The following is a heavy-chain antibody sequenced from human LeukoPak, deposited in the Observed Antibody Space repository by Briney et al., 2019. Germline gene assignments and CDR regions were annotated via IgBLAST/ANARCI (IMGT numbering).Heavy chain of an antibody. CDR2: INPSGGST. Sequence: ASVKVSCKASGYTFTSYYMHWVRQAPGQGLEWMGIINPSGGSTSYAQKFQGRVTMTRDTSTSTVYMELRSLRSDDTAVYYCARDARLRGVVPAAIGYWGQGTLVTVSS. D-gene: IGHD2-2*02. CDR1: GYTFTSYY. J-gene: IGHJ4*02. CDR3: ARDARLRGVVPAAIGY. V-gene: IGHV1-46*01.